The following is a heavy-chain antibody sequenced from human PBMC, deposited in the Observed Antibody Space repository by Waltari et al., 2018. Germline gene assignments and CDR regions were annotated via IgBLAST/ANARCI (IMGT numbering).Heavy chain of an antibody. CDR2: IRPHNGNT. Sequence: QVQLVQSGAEVKKPGASVKVSCKASGYTFTSYGISWVRQAPGQGLEWMGWIRPHNGNTKYLQKFQGRVTITADKSTSTAYMELSSLRSEDTAVYYCARSRRFGELQPFDYWGQGTLVTVSS. J-gene: IGHJ4*02. V-gene: IGHV1-18*01. D-gene: IGHD3-10*01. CDR1: GYTFTSYG. CDR3: ARSRRFGELQPFDY.